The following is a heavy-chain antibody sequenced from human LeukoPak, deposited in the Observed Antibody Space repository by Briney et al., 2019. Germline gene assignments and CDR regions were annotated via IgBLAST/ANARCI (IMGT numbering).Heavy chain of an antibody. CDR2: ISSSAVTT. Sequence: GGSLRLSCAASGFTFSNYAMSWVRQAPGKGLEWVSTISSSAVTTYYADSVKGRFTISRDNAKNSLYLQMNSLRAEDTAVYYCASVPSGYDFNYFDYWGQGTLVTVSS. D-gene: IGHD5-12*01. CDR3: ASVPSGYDFNYFDY. J-gene: IGHJ4*02. CDR1: GFTFSNYA. V-gene: IGHV3-23*01.